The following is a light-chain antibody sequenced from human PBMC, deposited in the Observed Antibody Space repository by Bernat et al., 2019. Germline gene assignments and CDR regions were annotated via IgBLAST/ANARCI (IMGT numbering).Light chain of an antibody. J-gene: IGLJ3*02. V-gene: IGLV2-11*01. Sequence: QSALTQPRSVSGSPGQSVTISCTGTSSDVGGYNYVSWYQQHPGKAPKLMIYDASKRPSGVPDRFSGSKSGNTASLTISGLQAEDEADYYCSSYAGSNNLVFGGGTKLTVL. CDR2: DAS. CDR3: SSYAGSNNLV. CDR1: SSDVGGYNY.